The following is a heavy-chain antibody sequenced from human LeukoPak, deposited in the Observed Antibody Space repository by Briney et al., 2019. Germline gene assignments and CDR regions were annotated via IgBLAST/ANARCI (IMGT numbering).Heavy chain of an antibody. CDR3: ARGRGRIRGMEGDGDAFDI. D-gene: IGHD3-10*01. V-gene: IGHV3-53*01. CDR2: IYSDGSI. J-gene: IGHJ3*02. CDR1: GFSVRSNY. Sequence: GGALRLSCAASGFSVRSNYISWVRQAPGKGLEWVSMIYSDGSIFHADSVKGRFTMSRDNSRNTLDLQMNSLRVEDTAVYFCARGRGRIRGMEGDGDAFDIWGQGTMVTVSS.